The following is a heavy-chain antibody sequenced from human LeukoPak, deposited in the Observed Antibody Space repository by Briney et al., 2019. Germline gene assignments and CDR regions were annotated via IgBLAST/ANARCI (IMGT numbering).Heavy chain of an antibody. CDR1: GFTFSSYG. Sequence: PGGSLRLSCAASGFTFSSYGMHWVRQAPGKGLEWVAFIRYDGSNKYYADSVKGRFTISRDNSKNTLYLQMNSLRAEDTAVYYCAKVVVPALYYYYMDVWGKGTTVTVSS. CDR3: AKVVVPALYYYYMDV. D-gene: IGHD2-2*01. CDR2: IRYDGSNK. J-gene: IGHJ6*03. V-gene: IGHV3-30*02.